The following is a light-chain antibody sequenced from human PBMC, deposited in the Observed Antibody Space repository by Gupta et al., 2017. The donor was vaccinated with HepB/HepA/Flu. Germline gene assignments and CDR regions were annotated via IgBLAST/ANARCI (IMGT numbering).Light chain of an antibody. V-gene: IGKV1-5*03. CDR2: KAS. J-gene: IGKJ2*01. CDR1: QSISSW. Sequence: DIQMTQSPSTLSASVGDGVTITCRASQSISSWLAWYQQKSGKAPKLLIYKASSLESGVPSRFSGSGSGTEFTLTISSLQPDDFATYYCQQYNSYPVTFGQGTKLEIK. CDR3: QQYNSYPVT.